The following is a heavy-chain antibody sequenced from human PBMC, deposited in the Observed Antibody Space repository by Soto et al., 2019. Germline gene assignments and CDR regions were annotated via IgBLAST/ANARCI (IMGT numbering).Heavy chain of an antibody. Sequence: QVQLVQSGAEVKKPGSSVKVSCKASVGTFSSYTISWVRQAPGQGLEWMGRIIPILGIANYAQKFQGRVTITADKSTSTAYMELSSLRSEDTAVYYCASPSLDGAIDYWGQGTLVTVSS. CDR1: VGTFSSYT. J-gene: IGHJ4*02. CDR3: ASPSLDGAIDY. CDR2: IIPILGIA. V-gene: IGHV1-69*02.